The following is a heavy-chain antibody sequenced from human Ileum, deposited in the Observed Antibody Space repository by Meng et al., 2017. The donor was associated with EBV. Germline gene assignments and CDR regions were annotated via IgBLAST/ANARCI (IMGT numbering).Heavy chain of an antibody. V-gene: IGHV3-30*19. CDR3: AAKHGGELLFYFDY. D-gene: IGHD2-21*02. CDR2: ISSDGSNK. J-gene: IGHJ4*02. Sequence: VRLVGSGGGVGQPGTSLGLSCAASGFSFRSYSMNWVRQAPGKGLEWVGVISSDGSNKYYGDSVKGRFTISRDNSKNTVYLQMNSPRADDTAIYYCAAKHGGELLFYFDYWGQGTLVTVSS. CDR1: GFSFRSYS.